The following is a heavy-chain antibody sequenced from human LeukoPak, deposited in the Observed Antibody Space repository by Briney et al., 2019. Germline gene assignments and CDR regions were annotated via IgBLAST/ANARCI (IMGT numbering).Heavy chain of an antibody. Sequence: SETLSLTCTVSGGSISSGGYYWSWIRQPPGKGLEWIGYTYHSGSTYYNPSLKSRVTISVDRSKNQFSLKLSSVTAADTAVYYCASRDQLLSYDYWGQGTLVTVSS. V-gene: IGHV4-30-2*01. CDR2: TYHSGST. CDR3: ASRDQLLSYDY. J-gene: IGHJ4*02. CDR1: GGSISSGGYY. D-gene: IGHD2-2*01.